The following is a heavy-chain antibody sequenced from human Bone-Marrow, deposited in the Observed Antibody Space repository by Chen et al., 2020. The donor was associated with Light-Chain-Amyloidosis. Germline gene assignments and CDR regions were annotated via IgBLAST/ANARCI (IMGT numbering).Heavy chain of an antibody. D-gene: IGHD3-3*01. J-gene: IGHJ3*01. V-gene: IGHV4-39*06. CDR1: GASISSSEYY. CDR2: IFYGDIM. Sequence: PSKNISLTCAVSGASISSSEYYWGWMRQTPGKGLEWIGSIFYGDIMYYNPSLKSRVTLSVDPSDNLVESRLKCGKEGEKEREEGERVPSEVKWGVVVGAFTFDFWGQGTMV. CDR3: ERVPSEVKWGVVVGAFTFDF.